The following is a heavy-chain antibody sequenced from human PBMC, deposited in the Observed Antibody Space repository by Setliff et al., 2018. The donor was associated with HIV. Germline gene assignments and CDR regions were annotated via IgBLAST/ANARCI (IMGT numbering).Heavy chain of an antibody. CDR3: VTSVVNPKTTGFGY. D-gene: IGHD3-22*01. CDR2: IYPDDSDT. Sequence: RGESLKISCTGSGYSFSSHWIGWVRQMPGKGLEWMGIIYPDDSDTRYSPSFEGQVIISADKSINTAYLQWSSLQASDTAMYYCVTSVVNPKTTGFGYWGQGTLVTVSS. V-gene: IGHV5-51*01. J-gene: IGHJ4*02. CDR1: GYSFSSHW.